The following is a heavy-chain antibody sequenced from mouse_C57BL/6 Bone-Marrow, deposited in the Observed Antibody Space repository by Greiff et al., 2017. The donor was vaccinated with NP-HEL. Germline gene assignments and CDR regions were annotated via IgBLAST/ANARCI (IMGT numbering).Heavy chain of an antibody. CDR1: GYAFSSSW. J-gene: IGHJ2*01. CDR2: IYPGDGDT. D-gene: IGHD2-3*01. V-gene: IGHV1-82*01. CDR3: AILDVYLYYFDY. Sequence: QVQLQQSGPELVKPGASVKISCKASGYAFSSSWMNWVKQRPGKGLEWIGRIYPGDGDTNYNGKFKGKATLTADKSSSTAYMQLSSLTSEDSAVYFCAILDVYLYYFDYWGQGTTLTVSS.